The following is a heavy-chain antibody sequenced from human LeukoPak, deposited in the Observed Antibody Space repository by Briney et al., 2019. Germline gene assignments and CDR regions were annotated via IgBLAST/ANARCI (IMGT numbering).Heavy chain of an antibody. CDR3: TRGERDHDILTGYYRAMNWFDP. CDR2: IYSSGST. CDR1: GGSISSDMYY. Sequence: PSETLSLTCNVSGGSISSDMYYWNWIRQPAGKGLEWIERIYSSGSTNYNPSLKSRVTISVDTSKNQFSLKLSSVTAADTAVSYCTRGERDHDILTGYYRAMNWFDPWGQGTLVTVSS. V-gene: IGHV4-61*02. D-gene: IGHD3-9*01. J-gene: IGHJ5*02.